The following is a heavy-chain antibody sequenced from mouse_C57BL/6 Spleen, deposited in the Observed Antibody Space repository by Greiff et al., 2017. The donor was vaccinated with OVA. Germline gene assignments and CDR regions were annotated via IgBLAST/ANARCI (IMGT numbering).Heavy chain of an antibody. CDR2: ISYDGSN. D-gene: IGHD1-1*01. CDR1: GYSITSGYY. V-gene: IGHV3-6*01. CDR3: ARKGEITTVVATNWYFDV. Sequence: DVKLVESGPGLVKPSQSLSLTCSVTGYSITSGYYWNWIRQFPGNKLEWMGYISYDGSNNSNPSLKNRISITRDTSKNQFFLKLNSVTTEDTATYYCARKGEITTVVATNWYFDVWGTGTTVTVSS. J-gene: IGHJ1*03.